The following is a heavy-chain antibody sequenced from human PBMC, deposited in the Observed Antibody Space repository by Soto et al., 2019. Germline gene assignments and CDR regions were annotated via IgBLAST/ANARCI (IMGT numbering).Heavy chain of an antibody. Sequence: QVQLQQWGAGLLKPSETLSLTCAVYGGSFSGYYWSWIRQPPGKGLEWIGEINHSGSTNYNPSLKGRVTISVDTSKNQFSLKLSSVTAADTAVYYCARGSSPVNYYYYYGMDVWGQGTTVTVSS. V-gene: IGHV4-34*01. D-gene: IGHD4-17*01. CDR1: GGSFSGYY. CDR2: INHSGST. J-gene: IGHJ6*02. CDR3: ARGSSPVNYYYYYGMDV.